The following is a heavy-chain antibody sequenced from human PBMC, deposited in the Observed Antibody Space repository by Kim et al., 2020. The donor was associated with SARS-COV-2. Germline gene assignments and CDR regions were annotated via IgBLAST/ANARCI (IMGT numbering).Heavy chain of an antibody. J-gene: IGHJ3*02. Sequence: KGRFTISRDNSKNTLYLQMNSLRAEDTAVYYWAKDSYYYDSSGYRAAFDIWGQGTMVTVSS. V-gene: IGHV3-23*01. CDR3: AKDSYYYDSSGYRAAFDI. D-gene: IGHD3-22*01.